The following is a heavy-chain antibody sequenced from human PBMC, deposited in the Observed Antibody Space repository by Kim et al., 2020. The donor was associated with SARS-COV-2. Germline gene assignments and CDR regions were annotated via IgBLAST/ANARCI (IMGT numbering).Heavy chain of an antibody. CDR3: GRSNSGTAAGKVDS. J-gene: IGHJ4*02. V-gene: IGHV3-7*03. Sequence: YVESVKGRFTISEDNAKKSLYLQVNSLRAEDTAVYYCGRSNSGTAAGKVDSWGQGTLVTVSS. D-gene: IGHD6-13*01.